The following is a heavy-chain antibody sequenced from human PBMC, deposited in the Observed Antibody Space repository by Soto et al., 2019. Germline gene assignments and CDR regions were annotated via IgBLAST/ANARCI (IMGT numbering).Heavy chain of an antibody. CDR3: ASGSSTSWDYYYYGMDV. D-gene: IGHD2-2*01. CDR2: IIPNFGKA. V-gene: IGHV1-69*13. J-gene: IGHJ6*02. Sequence: ASVKVSCKASGYTFTSYDINWVRQATGQGLEWMGGIIPNFGKASYAQKFQGRATITADESTSTAYMELSSLRSEDTAVYYCASGSSTSWDYYYYGMDVWGQGTTVTVSS. CDR1: GYTFTSYD.